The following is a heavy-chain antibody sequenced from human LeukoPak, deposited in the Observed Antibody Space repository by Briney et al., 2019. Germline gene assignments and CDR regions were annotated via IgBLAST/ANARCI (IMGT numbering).Heavy chain of an antibody. CDR3: ARGRTTQSYASSGFYPRDY. J-gene: IGHJ4*02. V-gene: IGHV1-46*01. D-gene: IGHD3-22*01. CDR2: INPSGGST. CDR1: GYTFINYY. Sequence: ASVKVSCKASGYTFINYYVHWVRQAPGQGLQWLGMINPSGGSTVYAQMLQGRLTMTTDMSTRTVYMELNSLTSEDTAVYYCARGRTTQSYASSGFYPRDYRGQGTLVTVSS.